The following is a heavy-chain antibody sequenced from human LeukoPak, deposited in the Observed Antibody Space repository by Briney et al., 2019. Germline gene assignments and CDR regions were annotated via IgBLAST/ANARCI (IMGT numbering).Heavy chain of an antibody. J-gene: IGHJ5*02. CDR1: GGSISSGDYY. V-gene: IGHV4-30-4*08. D-gene: IGHD3-3*01. CDR2: IYYSGST. CDR3: ASTISTSPGWFDP. Sequence: SQTLSPTCTVSGGSISSGDYYWSWIRQPPGKGLEWIGYIYYSGSTYSNPSLKSRVTISVDTAKNQFSLKLSSVTAADTAVYYCASTISTSPGWFDPWGQGTLVTVSS.